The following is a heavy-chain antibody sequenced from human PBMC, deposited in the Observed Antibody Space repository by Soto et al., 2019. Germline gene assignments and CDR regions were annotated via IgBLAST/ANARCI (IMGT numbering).Heavy chain of an antibody. J-gene: IGHJ6*03. CDR2: IKQDGSEK. CDR3: AREGRFTEDFIYYYYYYMDV. Sequence: GGSLRLSCAASGFTFSSYWMSWVRQAPGKGLEWVANIKQDGSEKYYVDSVKGRFTISRDNAKNSLYLQMNSLRAEDTAVYYCAREGRFTEDFIYYYYYYMDVWGKGTTVTVSS. V-gene: IGHV3-7*01. D-gene: IGHD3-3*01. CDR1: GFTFSSYW.